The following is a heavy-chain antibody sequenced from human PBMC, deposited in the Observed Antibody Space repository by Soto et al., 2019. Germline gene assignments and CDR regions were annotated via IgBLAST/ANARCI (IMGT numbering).Heavy chain of an antibody. D-gene: IGHD5-12*01. J-gene: IGHJ6*02. Sequence: QVQLQESGAGLVKPSQTLSLTCTVSGGSISSGGYYWSWIRQQPGKGLEWIGYIYYSGSTYYNPSRMSRVTISVDTSKNQFSLKLSSVTAADTAVYYCAASCVACGGFNYYGMDLWGQGTTVTVSS. CDR2: IYYSGST. CDR3: AASCVACGGFNYYGMDL. V-gene: IGHV4-31*03. CDR1: GGSISSGGYY.